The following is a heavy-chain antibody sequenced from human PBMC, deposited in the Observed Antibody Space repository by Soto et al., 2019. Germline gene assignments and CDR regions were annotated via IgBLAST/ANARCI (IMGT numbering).Heavy chain of an antibody. J-gene: IGHJ6*02. CDR2: IYSEGTT. Sequence: EVQLVETGGGLIQPGGSLRLSCAVSGITVSSIYMTWVRQAPGKGLERVSVIYSEGTTYYADSVKGRFTTSRDNAKNTLYLQMNSLRAEDTAVYYCARDPLGYSYGLYYNYGRDVWGQGTTVAVSS. V-gene: IGHV3-53*02. CDR3: ARDPLGYSYGLYYNYGRDV. D-gene: IGHD5-18*01. CDR1: GITVSSIY.